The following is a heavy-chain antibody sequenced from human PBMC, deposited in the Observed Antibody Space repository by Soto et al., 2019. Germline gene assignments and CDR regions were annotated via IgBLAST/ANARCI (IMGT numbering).Heavy chain of an antibody. CDR2: IKSKTDGGTT. J-gene: IGHJ4*02. D-gene: IGHD2-2*01. CDR1: GFTFRHAW. V-gene: IGHV3-15*01. CDR3: TTDPAATLELDY. Sequence: LILSCAASGFTFRHAWMSWFRQAPGKGLECVGRIKSKTDGGTTDYAAPVKGRFTISRDDSKNTLYLQMNSLKTEDTAVFYCTTDPAATLELDYWGQGTMVTVSS.